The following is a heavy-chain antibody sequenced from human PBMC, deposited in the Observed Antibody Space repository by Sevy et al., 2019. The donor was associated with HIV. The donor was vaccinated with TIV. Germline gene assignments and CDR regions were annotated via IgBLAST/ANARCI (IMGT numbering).Heavy chain of an antibody. CDR1: GFTVSSSY. CDR2: IYSGGST. CDR3: ARTDSSGYYSSY. V-gene: IGHV3-53*01. J-gene: IGHJ4*02. Sequence: GGSLRLSCAASGFTVSSSYMSWVRQAPGKGLECVSVIYSGGSTYYADSVKGRFTISRDNSKNTLFLQMNSLRAEDMAVYYCARTDSSGYYSSYWGQGTLVTVSS. D-gene: IGHD3-22*01.